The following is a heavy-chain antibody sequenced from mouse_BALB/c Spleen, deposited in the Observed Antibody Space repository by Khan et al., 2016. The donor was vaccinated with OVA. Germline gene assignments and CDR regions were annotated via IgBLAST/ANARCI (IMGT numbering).Heavy chain of an antibody. J-gene: IGHJ3*01. Sequence: EVELVESGGDLVKPGGSLKLSCAASGFTFSTYGMSWVRQTPDKRLEWVATISGGGSYTYYPDSVKGRFTISRDNAKNTLYLQMSSLKSEDTAMYYCARLAYYYNSEGFAYWGQGTLVTVSA. CDR2: ISGGGSYT. D-gene: IGHD1-1*01. CDR3: ARLAYYYNSEGFAY. V-gene: IGHV5-6*01. CDR1: GFTFSTYG.